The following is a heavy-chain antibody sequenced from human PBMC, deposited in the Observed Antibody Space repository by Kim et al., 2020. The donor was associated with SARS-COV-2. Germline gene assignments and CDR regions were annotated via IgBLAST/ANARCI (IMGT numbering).Heavy chain of an antibody. CDR2: ISAYNGNT. CDR3: ARRNGLYGYGSGSYYNPTYYYGMDV. CDR1: GYTFTSYG. J-gene: IGHJ6*02. D-gene: IGHD3-10*01. Sequence: ASVKVSCKASGYTFTSYGISWVRQAPGQGLEWMGWISAYNGNTNYAQKLQGRVTMTTDTSTSTAYMELRSLRSDDTAVYYCARRNGLYGYGSGSYYNPTYYYGMDVWGQGTTVTVSS. V-gene: IGHV1-18*01.